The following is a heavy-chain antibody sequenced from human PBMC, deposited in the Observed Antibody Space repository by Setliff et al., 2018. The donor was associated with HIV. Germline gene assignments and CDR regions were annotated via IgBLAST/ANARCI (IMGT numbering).Heavy chain of an antibody. CDR1: GGSISSSSYY. V-gene: IGHV4-39*07. Sequence: SETLSLTCIVSGGSISSSSYYWGWIRQPPGKGLEWIGTVYYSGSTYYDPSLKSRVTISVDTSENQFSLKLSSVTAADTAVYYCARDPRAPRYCSGGSCYSQRRALDIWGQGTMVTVSS. CDR3: ARDPRAPRYCSGGSCYSQRRALDI. CDR2: VYYSGST. J-gene: IGHJ3*02. D-gene: IGHD2-15*01.